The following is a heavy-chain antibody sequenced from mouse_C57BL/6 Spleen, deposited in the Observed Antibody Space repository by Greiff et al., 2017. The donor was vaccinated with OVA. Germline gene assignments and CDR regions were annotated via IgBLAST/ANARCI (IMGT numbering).Heavy chain of an antibody. D-gene: IGHD2-5*01. V-gene: IGHV1-50*01. CDR3: ARRAYYSNQYYFDY. CDR2: IDPSDSYT. Sequence: QVQLQQPGAELVKPGASVKLSCKASGYTFTSYWMQWVKQRPGQGLEWIGEIDPSDSYTNYNQKFKGKATLTVDTSSSTAYMQLSSLTSEDSAVYYCARRAYYSNQYYFDYWGQGTTLTVSS. CDR1: GYTFTSYW. J-gene: IGHJ2*01.